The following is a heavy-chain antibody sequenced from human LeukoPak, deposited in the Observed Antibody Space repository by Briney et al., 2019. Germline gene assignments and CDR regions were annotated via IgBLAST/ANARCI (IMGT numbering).Heavy chain of an antibody. CDR1: GFTFSTYA. Sequence: PGGSLRLSCEASGFTFSTYAMHWVRQTPGKGLEWVAVTSYDESKKEYAESVKGRFTISRDNSKNTLYLEMNSLRVEDTAVYYCARDKGKGAYFDYWGQGTLVTVSS. CDR2: TSYDESKK. J-gene: IGHJ4*02. CDR3: ARDKGKGAYFDY. V-gene: IGHV3-30*04.